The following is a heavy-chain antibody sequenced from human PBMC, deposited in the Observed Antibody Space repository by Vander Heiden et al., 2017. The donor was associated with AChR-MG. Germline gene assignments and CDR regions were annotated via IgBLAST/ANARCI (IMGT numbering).Heavy chain of an antibody. CDR2: ISGSGGST. CDR3: AKDGGKVGATLLAFDI. CDR1: GFTFSSYA. D-gene: IGHD1-26*01. V-gene: IGHV3-23*01. J-gene: IGHJ3*02. Sequence: EVQPLESGGGLVQPGGSLRLSCAASGFTFSSYAMSWVRQAPGKGLEWVSAISGSGGSTYYADSVKGRFTISRDNSKNTLYLQMNSLRAEDTAVYYCAKDGGKVGATLLAFDIWGQGTMVTVSS.